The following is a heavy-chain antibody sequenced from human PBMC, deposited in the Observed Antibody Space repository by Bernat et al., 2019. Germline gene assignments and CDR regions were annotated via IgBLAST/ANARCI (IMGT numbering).Heavy chain of an antibody. Sequence: QVQLVQSGAEVKKPGASVKVSCKASGYTFTSYGISWVRQAPGQGLEWMGWISAYNGNTNYAQKLQGRVTMTTDTSTSTAYMELRSLRSDDTAVYYCARDWVVVVPAAITDSGPTFDQTDRDFDYWGQGTLVTVSS. D-gene: IGHD2-2*01. CDR2: ISAYNGNT. V-gene: IGHV1-18*01. CDR3: ARDWVVVVPAAITDSGPTFDQTDRDFDY. CDR1: GYTFTSYG. J-gene: IGHJ4*02.